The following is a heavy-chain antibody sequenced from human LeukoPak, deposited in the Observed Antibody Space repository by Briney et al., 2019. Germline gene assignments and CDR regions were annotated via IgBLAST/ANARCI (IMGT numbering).Heavy chain of an antibody. CDR2: ISGFNT. Sequence: GGSLRLSCTTSGFALSNYAMNWVRQAPGKGPEWVSGISGFNTYYADSVKGRFTIFRDNSKNVLYLQMDRLTAEDTAVYSCAKDVCPSPRCLLYFDSWGQGTLVTVSS. CDR3: AKDVCPSPRCLLYFDS. V-gene: IGHV3-23*01. J-gene: IGHJ4*02. CDR1: GFALSNYA. D-gene: IGHD2-8*01.